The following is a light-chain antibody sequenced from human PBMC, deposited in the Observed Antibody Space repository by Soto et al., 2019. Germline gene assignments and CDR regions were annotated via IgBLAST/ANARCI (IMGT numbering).Light chain of an antibody. Sequence: EVVLTQSPDTLSLSPGERATLSCRASQSVSSFLAWYQQKPGQAPRLLIYDASNRATGIPARFSGSGSGTDFTLTISSLEPEDFAVYYCQHRSSWCGAFGPGTKVDIK. CDR3: QHRSSWCGA. CDR2: DAS. J-gene: IGKJ3*01. V-gene: IGKV3-11*01. CDR1: QSVSSF.